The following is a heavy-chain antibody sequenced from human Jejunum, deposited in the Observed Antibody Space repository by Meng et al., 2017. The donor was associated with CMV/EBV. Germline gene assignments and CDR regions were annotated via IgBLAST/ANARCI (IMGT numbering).Heavy chain of an antibody. D-gene: IGHD2-15*01. J-gene: IGHJ6*03. CDR1: FTSHD. Sequence: FTSHDITWVRQATGQGLEWMGWMTPNSGDPGYAQKFQGRVTMTKNTSISTAYMELSSLKSEDTAVYYCARLSGGSGGGLYYYMDVWGKGTTVTVSS. V-gene: IGHV1-8*01. CDR2: MTPNSGDP. CDR3: ARLSGGSGGGLYYYMDV.